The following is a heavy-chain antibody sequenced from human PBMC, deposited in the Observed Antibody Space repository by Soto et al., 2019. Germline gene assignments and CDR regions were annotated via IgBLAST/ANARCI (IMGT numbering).Heavy chain of an antibody. CDR1: GGSISRGGYY. V-gene: IGHV4-31*03. CDR3: ARDIARPNNWFDP. CDR2: IYYSGET. Sequence: QVQLQESGPGLVKPSQTLSLTCSVSGGSISRGGYYWSWIRQHPGKGLEWIGSIYYSGETYYTPPLNSRVTISVDTSKTQFALILRYVTAADTAVYYCARDIARPNNWFDPWGQGTLVTVSS. J-gene: IGHJ5*02.